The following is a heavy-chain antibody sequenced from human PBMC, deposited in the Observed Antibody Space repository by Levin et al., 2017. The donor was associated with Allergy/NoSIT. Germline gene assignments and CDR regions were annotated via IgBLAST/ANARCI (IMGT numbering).Heavy chain of an antibody. V-gene: IGHV3-48*03. CDR3: ARQLSNFWSGYNYFDY. D-gene: IGHD3-3*01. J-gene: IGHJ4*02. CDR2: ISSTGSTI. Sequence: SGVSLRLSCAASGFTFSSYEMNWVRRAPGKGLEWVSYISSTGSTIYSADSVKGRFTISRDNAKNSLYLHMNSLRAEDTAVYYCARQLSNFWSGYNYFDYWAREPWSPSPQ. CDR1: GFTFSSYE.